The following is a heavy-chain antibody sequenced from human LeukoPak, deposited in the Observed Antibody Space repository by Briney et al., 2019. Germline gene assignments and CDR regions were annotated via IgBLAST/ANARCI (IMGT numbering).Heavy chain of an antibody. CDR2: IYTSGST. CDR3: ARAANGWFDP. J-gene: IGHJ5*02. Sequence: PSETLSLTCTVSGGSISSYYWSWIRRPAGKGLEWIGRIYTSGSTNCNPSLKSRVTISIDKSKNQFSLKLSSVTAADTAVYYCARAANGWFDPWGQGTLVTVSS. D-gene: IGHD2-8*01. CDR1: GGSISSYY. V-gene: IGHV4-4*07.